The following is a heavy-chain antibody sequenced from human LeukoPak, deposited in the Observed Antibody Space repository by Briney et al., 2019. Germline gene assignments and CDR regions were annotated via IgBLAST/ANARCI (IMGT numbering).Heavy chain of an antibody. Sequence: PGGSLRLSCAASGFTFSGYVMTWVRQAPGKGLECVSSITFSSSHIYYADSVKGRFTISRDNTKDSLYLQMNGLRAEDTAIYYCARGPQFSGPGWFDPWGQGTLVTVSS. V-gene: IGHV3-21*01. CDR1: GFTFSGYV. CDR2: ITFSSSHI. J-gene: IGHJ5*02. D-gene: IGHD3-10*01. CDR3: ARGPQFSGPGWFDP.